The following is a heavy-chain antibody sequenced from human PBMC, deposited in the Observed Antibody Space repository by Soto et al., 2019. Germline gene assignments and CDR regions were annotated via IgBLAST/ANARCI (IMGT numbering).Heavy chain of an antibody. J-gene: IGHJ3*02. D-gene: IGHD2-2*01. CDR2: IIPIFGTA. Sequence: ASVKVSCKASGGTFSSYAISWVRQAPGQGLEWMGGIIPIFGTANYAQKFQGRVTITADESTSTAYMELSSLRSEDTAVYYRASPNEYCSSTSCPPWDAFDIWGQGTMVTVSS. CDR3: ASPNEYCSSTSCPPWDAFDI. V-gene: IGHV1-69*13. CDR1: GGTFSSYA.